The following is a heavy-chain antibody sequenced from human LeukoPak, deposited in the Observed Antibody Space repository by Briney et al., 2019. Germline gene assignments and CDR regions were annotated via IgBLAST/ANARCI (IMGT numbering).Heavy chain of an antibody. V-gene: IGHV4-59*08. CDR3: ARHGYCGGDCFPYYFDY. D-gene: IGHD2-21*02. Sequence: ASETVSLTCTVSGGAISSYYWSWIRQPPGKGLEWIGFIYYSGSTNYNPSLKSRVTISVDTSKNQFSLKLSSVTAADTAVYYCARHGYCGGDCFPYYFDYWGQGTLVTVSS. J-gene: IGHJ4*02. CDR1: GGAISSYY. CDR2: IYYSGST.